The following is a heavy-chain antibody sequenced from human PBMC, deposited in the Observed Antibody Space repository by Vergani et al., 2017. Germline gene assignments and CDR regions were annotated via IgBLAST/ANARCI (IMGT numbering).Heavy chain of an antibody. V-gene: IGHV4-34*01. Sequence: QVKLQESGPGLVKPSETLSLTCAVYGGSFSGYYWSWIRQPPGKGLEWIGEINHSGSTNYNPSLKSRVTISVDTSKNQFSLKLSSVTAADTAVYYCASGGIYSGYDYRYGDYLGYWGQGTLVTVSS. CDR2: INHSGST. CDR3: ASGGIYSGYDYRYGDYLGY. D-gene: IGHD5-12*01. J-gene: IGHJ4*02. CDR1: GGSFSGYY.